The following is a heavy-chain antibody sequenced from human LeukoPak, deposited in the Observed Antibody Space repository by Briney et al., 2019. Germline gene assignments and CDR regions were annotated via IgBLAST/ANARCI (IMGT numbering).Heavy chain of an antibody. Sequence: SQTLSLTCAISGDSVSSNSTAWNWIRQSPSRGLEWLGRAYFRSKWYNDYAASVKSRITINPDTSKNQFSLQLNSVTPEGTAVYYCARGYSLNYWSQGTLVTVSS. D-gene: IGHD1-26*01. J-gene: IGHJ4*02. CDR2: AYFRSKWYN. V-gene: IGHV6-1*01. CDR1: GDSVSSNSTA. CDR3: ARGYSLNY.